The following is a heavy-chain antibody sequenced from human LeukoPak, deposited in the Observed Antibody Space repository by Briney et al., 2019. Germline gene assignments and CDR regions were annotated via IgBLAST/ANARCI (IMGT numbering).Heavy chain of an antibody. CDR3: ARGQRKYSYGFPPDYYYYYGMDV. CDR1: GGSFSGYY. V-gene: IGHV4-34*01. J-gene: IGHJ6*02. Sequence: SETLSLTCAAYGGSFSGYYWSWIRQPPGKGLEWIGEINHSGSTTYNPSLKSRVTISVDTSKNQFSLKLSSVTAADTAVYYCARGQRKYSYGFPPDYYYYYGMDVWGQGTTVTVSS. CDR2: INHSGST. D-gene: IGHD5-18*01.